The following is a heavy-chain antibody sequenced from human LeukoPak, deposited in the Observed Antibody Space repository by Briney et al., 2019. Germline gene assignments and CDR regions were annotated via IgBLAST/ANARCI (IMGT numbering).Heavy chain of an antibody. J-gene: IGHJ4*02. CDR1: GFTFSSYW. D-gene: IGHD2-21*02. Sequence: PGGSLRLSCAASGFTFSSYWMHWVRQAPGKGLVWVSRINSDGSSTSYADSVKGRFTISRDNSKNTLYLQMNSLRAEDTAVYYCAKDHIVVVTAQSGGDYWGQGTLVTVSS. CDR3: AKDHIVVVTAQSGGDY. V-gene: IGHV3-74*01. CDR2: INSDGSST.